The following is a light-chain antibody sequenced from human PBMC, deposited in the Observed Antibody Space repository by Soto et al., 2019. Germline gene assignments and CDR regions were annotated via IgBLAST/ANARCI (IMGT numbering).Light chain of an antibody. J-gene: IGLJ3*02. CDR1: SSDFGSYNL. Sequence: QSALTQPASVSGSPGQSITISCTGTSSDFGSYNLVSWYQQHPGKAPRVMIYEGSKRPSGVSNRFSGSKSDNTASLTISGLQADDEADYYCCSYAGSSTWVFGGGTKLTVL. CDR3: CSYAGSSTWV. V-gene: IGLV2-23*01. CDR2: EGS.